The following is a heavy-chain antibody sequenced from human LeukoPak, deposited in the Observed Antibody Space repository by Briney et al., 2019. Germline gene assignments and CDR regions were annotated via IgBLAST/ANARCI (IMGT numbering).Heavy chain of an antibody. Sequence: SETLSLTCAVYGGSFSGYYWSWIRQPPGKGLEWIGSIYYSGRAYYNPSLQSRVTISVDTSKNQFSLKLSSVTAADTAVYYCARPRKVSNWLDPWGQGTLVTVSS. D-gene: IGHD2-21*01. J-gene: IGHJ5*02. CDR2: IYYSGRA. V-gene: IGHV4-34*01. CDR1: GGSFSGYY. CDR3: ARPRKVSNWLDP.